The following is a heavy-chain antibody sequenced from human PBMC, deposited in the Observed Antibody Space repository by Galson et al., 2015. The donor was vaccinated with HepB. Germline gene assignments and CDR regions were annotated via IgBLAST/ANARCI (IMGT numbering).Heavy chain of an antibody. D-gene: IGHD3-10*01. CDR2: INPNSGRT. Sequence: SVKVSCKASGYTFTGYYMHWVRQAPGQGLEWMGWINPNSGRTNYAQKFQGRVTMTRDTSISTAYMELSRLRSDDTAVYYCASAPPGPMVRGVPLPPPYGMDVWGQGTTVTVSS. CDR3: ASAPPGPMVRGVPLPPPYGMDV. V-gene: IGHV1-2*02. J-gene: IGHJ6*02. CDR1: GYTFTGYY.